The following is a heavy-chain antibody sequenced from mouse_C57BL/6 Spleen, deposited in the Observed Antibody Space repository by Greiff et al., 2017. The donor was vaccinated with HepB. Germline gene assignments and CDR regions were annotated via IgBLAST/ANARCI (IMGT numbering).Heavy chain of an antibody. CDR2: ISNLAYSI. J-gene: IGHJ4*01. D-gene: IGHD4-1*01. V-gene: IGHV5-15*01. Sequence: EVKVVESGGGLVQPGGSLKLSCAASGFTFSDYGMAWVRQAPRKGPEWVAFISNLAYSIYYADTVTGRFTISRENAKNTLYLEMSSLRSEDTAMYYCARHGLTGTDAMDYWGQGTSVTVSS. CDR1: GFTFSDYG. CDR3: ARHGLTGTDAMDY.